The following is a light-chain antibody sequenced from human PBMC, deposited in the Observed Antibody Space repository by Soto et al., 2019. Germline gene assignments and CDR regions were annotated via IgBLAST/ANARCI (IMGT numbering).Light chain of an antibody. CDR2: GNS. Sequence: QLVLTQPPSVSGAPGQRVTISCTRSSSNIGAGYDVHWYQQLPGTAPKLLIYGNSNRPSGVPDRFSGSKSGTSASLAITGLQAEDEADYYCQSYDSSLSGGVFGGGPKLTVL. CDR3: QSYDSSLSGGV. V-gene: IGLV1-40*01. CDR1: SSNIGAGYD. J-gene: IGLJ3*02.